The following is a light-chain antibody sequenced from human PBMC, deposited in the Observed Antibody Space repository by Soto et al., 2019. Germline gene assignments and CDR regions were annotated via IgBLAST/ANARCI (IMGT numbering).Light chain of an antibody. V-gene: IGLV1-51*01. Sequence: QSVLTQPPSVSAAPGQMVTISCSGSSSNIGINYVSWYQQLPGTGPKLLIYDNNKRPSGIPDRFSGSKSGTSATLGITGLQTGDEADYYCGTWDSSLSGAVFGGGTQLPSS. CDR3: GTWDSSLSGAV. CDR2: DNN. J-gene: IGLJ7*01. CDR1: SSNIGINY.